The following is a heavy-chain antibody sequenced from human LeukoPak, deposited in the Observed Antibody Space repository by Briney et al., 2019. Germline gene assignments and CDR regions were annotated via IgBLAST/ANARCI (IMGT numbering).Heavy chain of an antibody. CDR1: GGSISSYY. V-gene: IGHV4-59*01. D-gene: IGHD1-26*01. Sequence: SETLSLTCTVSGGSISSYYWSWIRQPPGKGLERIGYIYYSGSTNYNPSLKSRVTISVDTSKNQFSLKLSSVTAADTAVYYCARETTWGLRSFDYWGQGTLVTVSS. J-gene: IGHJ4*02. CDR2: IYYSGST. CDR3: ARETTWGLRSFDY.